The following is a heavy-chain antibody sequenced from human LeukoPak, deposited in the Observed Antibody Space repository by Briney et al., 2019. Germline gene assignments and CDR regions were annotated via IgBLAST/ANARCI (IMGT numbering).Heavy chain of an antibody. CDR2: ISGSDGST. D-gene: IGHD2/OR15-2a*01. Sequence: GGSLRLSCAASGFTFSSYSMNWVRRAPGKGLEWVSGISGSDGSTNYADSVKGRFTISRENSKNTLYLQMNSLRAEDTAVYYCAKDSAKKYDDYWGQGTLVTVSS. V-gene: IGHV3-23*01. CDR1: GFTFSSYS. J-gene: IGHJ4*02. CDR3: AKDSAKKYDDY.